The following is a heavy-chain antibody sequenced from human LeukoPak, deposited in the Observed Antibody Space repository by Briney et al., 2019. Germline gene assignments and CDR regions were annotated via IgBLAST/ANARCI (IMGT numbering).Heavy chain of an antibody. CDR1: GGSLSGHY. CDR3: AREVVVLAATYFDY. V-gene: IGHV4-59*11. Sequence: LETLSLTCTVSGGSLSGHYWSWIRQPPGKRLEWIGYVSYTGRTKYNPSLQSRVTISIDTSKSQFSLKLTSVTSADTAVYYCAREVVVLAATYFDYWGQGTLVTVSS. J-gene: IGHJ4*02. CDR2: VSYTGRT. D-gene: IGHD2-15*01.